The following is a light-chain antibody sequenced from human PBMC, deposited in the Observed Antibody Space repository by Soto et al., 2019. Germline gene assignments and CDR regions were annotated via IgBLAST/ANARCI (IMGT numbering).Light chain of an antibody. CDR2: DDD. V-gene: IGLV3-21*02. CDR1: NIGNKS. J-gene: IGLJ3*02. CDR3: QVWNSSSDPWV. Sequence: SYELTQPPSVSVAPGQTAMITCGGNNIGNKSVHWYHQRQGQAPVLVVYDDDDRPSGIPERFSGSNSGNTATLTISRVEAGDEADYYCQVWNSSSDPWVFGGGTNVTVL.